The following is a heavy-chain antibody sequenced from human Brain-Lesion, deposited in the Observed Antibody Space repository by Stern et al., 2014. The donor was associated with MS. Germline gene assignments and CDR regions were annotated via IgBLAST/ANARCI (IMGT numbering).Heavy chain of an antibody. Sequence: QLQLQESGPGLVKPSQTLSLPCTVSGGPISSGDNYWSWIRQPPGKGPEWIGYIHYSGGTSFNPSLKSRATISADTSKNQFSLKLNSMTAADTAVYYCARVPDYGDAFFDYWGQGILVTVSS. CDR2: IHYSGGT. D-gene: IGHD4-17*01. J-gene: IGHJ4*02. CDR3: ARVPDYGDAFFDY. CDR1: GGPISSGDNY. V-gene: IGHV4-30-4*01.